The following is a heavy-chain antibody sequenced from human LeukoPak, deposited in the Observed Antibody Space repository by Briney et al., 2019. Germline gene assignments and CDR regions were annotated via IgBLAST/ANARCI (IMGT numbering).Heavy chain of an antibody. J-gene: IGHJ5*02. D-gene: IGHD3-10*01. CDR1: GFTLSNFQ. CDR2: ISLDGSTE. V-gene: IGHV3-30-3*01. CDR3: MRDYMGWFDH. Sequence: GGSLRLSCVVSGFTLSNFQMYWVRQPPGKGLEWVSIISLDGSTEFYADSVKGRFTISRDTASNTMHLEMNNLRTEDTAVYYCMRDYMGWFDHWGQGTLVTVSS.